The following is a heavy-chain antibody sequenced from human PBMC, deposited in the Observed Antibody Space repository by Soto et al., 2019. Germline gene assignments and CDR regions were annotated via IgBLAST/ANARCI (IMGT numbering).Heavy chain of an antibody. V-gene: IGHV1-46*01. CDR2: INPYGGST. CDR1: GYTFTFYY. Sequence: QVQLVQSGAEVKKPGASVKVSCKASGYTFTFYYMHWVRQAPGQGLEWLGVINPYGGSTNYAQKFQGRVTMTSETSTSTVYMELYTLTSEDTAVYYCARVGYYGSGTYYGLGDFWGQGTLVTVSS. J-gene: IGHJ4*02. CDR3: ARVGYYGSGTYYGLGDF. D-gene: IGHD3-10*01.